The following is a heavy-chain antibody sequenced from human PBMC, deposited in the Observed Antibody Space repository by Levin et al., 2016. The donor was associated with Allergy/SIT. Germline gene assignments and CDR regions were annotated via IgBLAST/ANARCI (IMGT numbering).Heavy chain of an antibody. J-gene: IGHJ4*02. D-gene: IGHD5-24*01. CDR1: GYSFTSYW. CDR3: ARMALTATTGDYFDY. Sequence: GESLKISCKGSGYSFTSYWIGWVRQMPGKGLEWMGIIYPGDSDTRYSPSFQGQVTISADKSISTAYLQWSSLKASDTAMYYCARMALTATTGDYFDYWGQGTLVTVSS. CDR2: IYPGDSDT. V-gene: IGHV5-51*01.